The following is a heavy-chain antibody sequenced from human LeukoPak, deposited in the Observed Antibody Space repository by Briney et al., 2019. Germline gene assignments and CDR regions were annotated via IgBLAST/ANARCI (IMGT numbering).Heavy chain of an antibody. CDR2: ISSSSSYI. CDR1: GFTFSSYS. Sequence: GSLRLSCAASGFTFSSYSMNWVRQAPGKGLEWVSSISSSSSYIYYADSVKGRFTISRDNAKNSLYLQMNSLSSEDTAVYYCAKDRSSSSPDYWGQGILVTVSS. CDR3: AKDRSSSSPDY. V-gene: IGHV3-21*01. J-gene: IGHJ4*02. D-gene: IGHD6-6*01.